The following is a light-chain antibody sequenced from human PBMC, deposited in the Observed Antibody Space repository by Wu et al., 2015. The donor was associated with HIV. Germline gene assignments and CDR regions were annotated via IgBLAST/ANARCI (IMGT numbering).Light chain of an antibody. CDR1: QSVSSN. CDR2: GAS. CDR3: QHYNNLPLT. Sequence: EIVMTQSPATLSVSPGERATLSCRASQSVSSNLAWYQQKPGQAPSLLIYGASSRATGIPARFSGSGSGTDFTLTISGMQSEDFAVYYCQHYNNLPLTFGGRDQGGDQT. V-gene: IGKV3-15*01. J-gene: IGKJ4*01.